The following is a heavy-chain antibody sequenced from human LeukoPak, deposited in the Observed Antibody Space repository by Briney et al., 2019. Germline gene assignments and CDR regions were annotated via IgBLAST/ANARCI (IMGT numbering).Heavy chain of an antibody. CDR3: ARAPRSYMDV. Sequence: ASVKVSCKASGYTFTSYGISWVRQAPGQGLEWMGIINPSGGSTSYAQKFQGRVTMTRDMSTSTVYMELSSLRSEDTAVYYCARAPRSYMDVWGKGTTVTVSS. J-gene: IGHJ6*03. CDR1: GYTFTSYG. V-gene: IGHV1-46*01. CDR2: INPSGGST.